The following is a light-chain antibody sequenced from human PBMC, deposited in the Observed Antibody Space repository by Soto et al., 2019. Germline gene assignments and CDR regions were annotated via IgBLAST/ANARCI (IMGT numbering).Light chain of an antibody. Sequence: QAALTQPASVSGSPGPSITISCTGTSSDVGSYNLVYWHKQHPGKAPKLMIYEGSKRPSGVSNRFSGSQSGNTASLTISGLHAEDEADYYCCSYAGSSTYVFVTGTKLNVL. CDR3: CSYAGSSTYV. J-gene: IGLJ1*01. CDR2: EGS. V-gene: IGLV2-23*01. CDR1: SSDVGSYNL.